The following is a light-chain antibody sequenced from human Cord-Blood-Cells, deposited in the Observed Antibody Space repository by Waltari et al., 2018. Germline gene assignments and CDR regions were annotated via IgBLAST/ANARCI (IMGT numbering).Light chain of an antibody. Sequence: AIRMTQSPFSLSASVGDRVTITCWASQGISSYLAWYQQKPAKAPKLFIYYASSLQSVVPSRFSGSGSGTDYTLTISSLQPEDFATYYCQQYYSTPLIFGGGTKVEIK. CDR1: QGISSY. CDR3: QQYYSTPLI. V-gene: IGKV1D-43*01. J-gene: IGKJ4*01. CDR2: YAS.